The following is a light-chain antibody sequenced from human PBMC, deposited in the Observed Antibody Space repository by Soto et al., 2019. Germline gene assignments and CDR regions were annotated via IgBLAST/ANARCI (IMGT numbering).Light chain of an antibody. J-gene: IGLJ3*02. CDR2: GNS. Sequence: QSVLTQPPSVSGAXGXRVXXXXTGSSSNIGAGYDVHWYQQLPGTAPKLLIYGNSNRPSGVPDRFSGSKSGTSASLAITGLQAEDEADYYCQSYDSSLSALFGGGTKVTVL. CDR3: QSYDSSLSAL. V-gene: IGLV1-40*01. CDR1: SSNIGAGYD.